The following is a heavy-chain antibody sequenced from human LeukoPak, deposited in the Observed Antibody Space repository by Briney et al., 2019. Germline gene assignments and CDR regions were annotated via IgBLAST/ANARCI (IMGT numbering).Heavy chain of an antibody. CDR3: ARSGSSWSYFDY. J-gene: IGHJ4*02. CDR1: GFTFSSYS. D-gene: IGHD6-13*01. V-gene: IGHV3-21*01. Sequence: GGSLRLSWAASGFTFSSYSMNWVRQAPGKGLEWVSSISSRSSYIYYADSVKGRFTISRDNAKNSLYLQMNSLRTEDTAVYYCARSGSSWSYFDYWGQGSLVTVSS. CDR2: ISSRSSYI.